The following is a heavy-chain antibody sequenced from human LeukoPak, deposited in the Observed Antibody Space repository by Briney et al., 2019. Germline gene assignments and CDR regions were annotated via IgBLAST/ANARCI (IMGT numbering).Heavy chain of an antibody. J-gene: IGHJ5*02. CDR2: ISSSGSTI. CDR1: GFTFSSYE. V-gene: IGHV3-48*03. Sequence: PGGSLRLSCAASGFTFSSYEMNWVRQAPGKGPEWVSYISSSGSTIYYADSVKGRFPISRDNAKNSLYLQMNSLRAEDTSVYYCARDTNGDGWFDPWGQGTLVTVSS. D-gene: IGHD4-17*01. CDR3: ARDTNGDGWFDP.